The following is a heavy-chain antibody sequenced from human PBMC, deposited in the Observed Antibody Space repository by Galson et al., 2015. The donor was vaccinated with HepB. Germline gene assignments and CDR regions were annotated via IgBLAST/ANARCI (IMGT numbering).Heavy chain of an antibody. Sequence: SCKASGYTFTSYAMHWVRQAPGKGLEWVAVISYDGSNKYYADSVKGRFTISRDNSKNTLYLQMNSLRAEDTAVYYCAREYGGGGYLMVYATYYYYGMDVWGQGTTVTVSS. CDR2: ISYDGSNK. CDR3: AREYGGGGYLMVYATYYYYGMDV. D-gene: IGHD2-8*01. J-gene: IGHJ6*02. V-gene: IGHV3-30-3*01. CDR1: GYTFTSYA.